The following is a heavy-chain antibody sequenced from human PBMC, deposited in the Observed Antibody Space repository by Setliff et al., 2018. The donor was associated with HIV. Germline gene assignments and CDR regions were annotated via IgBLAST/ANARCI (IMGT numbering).Heavy chain of an antibody. CDR3: ALPYCSGGNCWSSASLPPAGWFDP. CDR2: IIPMYGVT. Sequence: SVKVSCKASGGTFSSYVISWVRQAPGQGPEWMGGIIPMYGVTNYAQKFQGRVTITTDESTSTAYMELSSLRSEGTAVYYCALPYCSGGNCWSSASLPPAGWFDPWGQGTLVTVSS. CDR1: GGTFSSYV. D-gene: IGHD2-15*01. V-gene: IGHV1-69*05. J-gene: IGHJ5*02.